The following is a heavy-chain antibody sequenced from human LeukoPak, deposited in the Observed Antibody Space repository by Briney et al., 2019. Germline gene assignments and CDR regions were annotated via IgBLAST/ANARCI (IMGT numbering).Heavy chain of an antibody. Sequence: SVKVSCKASGGTFSSYAISWVRQAPGQGLEWMGGIIPIFGTANYAQKFQGRVIMTRDMSTSTVYMELSSLRSEDTAVYYCAREAVTIFGVVRTQTTKLPHRFDPWGQGTLVTVSS. CDR2: IIPIFGTA. D-gene: IGHD3-3*01. CDR1: GGTFSSYA. V-gene: IGHV1-69*05. J-gene: IGHJ5*02. CDR3: AREAVTIFGVVRTQTTKLPHRFDP.